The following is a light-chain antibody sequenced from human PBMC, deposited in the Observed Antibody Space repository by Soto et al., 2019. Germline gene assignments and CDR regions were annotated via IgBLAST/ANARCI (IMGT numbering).Light chain of an antibody. Sequence: EIVMTQSPATLSVSPGERATLSCRASQSVSRNLAWFQKKPGQAPRLLIYGASTRATGIPARFSGSGSGTEFILTISSLQSEDFAVYYCQQYNQWPPWTFGQGTKVEIK. J-gene: IGKJ1*01. CDR2: GAS. CDR3: QQYNQWPPWT. CDR1: QSVSRN. V-gene: IGKV3-15*01.